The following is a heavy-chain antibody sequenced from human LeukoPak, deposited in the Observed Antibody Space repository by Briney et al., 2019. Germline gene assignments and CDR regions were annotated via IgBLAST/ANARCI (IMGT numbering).Heavy chain of an antibody. D-gene: IGHD1-20*01. V-gene: IGHV4-39*01. J-gene: IGHJ5*02. CDR1: GGSISSSSYY. Sequence: SETLSLTCTVSGGSISSSSYYWGWIRQPPGKGLEWIGSIYFTGSTFYNPSLKSRVAISVDTSKNQFSLKLSSLTAADTAVYYCARRITGNFFDPWGQGILVTVSS. CDR2: IYFTGST. CDR3: ARRITGNFFDP.